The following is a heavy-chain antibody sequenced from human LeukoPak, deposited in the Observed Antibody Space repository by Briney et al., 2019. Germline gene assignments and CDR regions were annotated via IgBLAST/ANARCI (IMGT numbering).Heavy chain of an antibody. V-gene: IGHV4-59*01. J-gene: IGHJ4*02. CDR2: IYYSGST. CDR1: GDSIRTYY. D-gene: IGHD2-15*01. Sequence: SETLSLTRTVSGDSIRTYYWSWIRQPPGEGLEWIGSIYYSGSTNYNPSLKGRVTISLGTSKNQFSLKVSSVTAADTAVYYCARALTPGYCSGGACSCFDYWGQGTLVTVSS. CDR3: ARALTPGYCSGGACSCFDY.